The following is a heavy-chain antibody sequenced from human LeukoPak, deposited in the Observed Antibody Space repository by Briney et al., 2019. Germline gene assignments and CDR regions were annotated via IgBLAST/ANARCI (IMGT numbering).Heavy chain of an antibody. V-gene: IGHV4-34*01. CDR3: AREEQQLVGRNFDY. Sequence: SETLSLTCAVYGGSFSGYYWSWLRQPPGKGLEWIGEINHSGSTNYNPSLKSRVTISLDTSKNQFSLKLSSVTAADTAVYYCAREEQQLVGRNFDYWGQGTLVTVSS. CDR1: GGSFSGYY. CDR2: INHSGST. D-gene: IGHD6-13*01. J-gene: IGHJ4*02.